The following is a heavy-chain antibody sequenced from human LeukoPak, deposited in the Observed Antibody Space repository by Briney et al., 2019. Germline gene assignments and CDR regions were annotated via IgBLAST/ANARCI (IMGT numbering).Heavy chain of an antibody. J-gene: IGHJ3*02. CDR3: ATGTTGTAAFDI. CDR2: IYTSGST. D-gene: IGHD1-1*01. V-gene: IGHV4-61*02. CDR1: SGSISSGSYY. Sequence: SETLSLTCTVSSGSISSGSYYWSWIRQPAGKGLEWIGRIYTSGSTNYNPSLKSRVTISVDTSKNQFSLKLSSVTAADTAVYYCATGTTGTAAFDIWGQGTMVTVSS.